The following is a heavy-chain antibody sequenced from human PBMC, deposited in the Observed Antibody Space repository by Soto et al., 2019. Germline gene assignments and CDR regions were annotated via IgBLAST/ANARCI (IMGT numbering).Heavy chain of an antibody. CDR1: GGTFSSYA. D-gene: IGHD2-15*01. CDR2: IIPIFGTA. Sequence: QVQLVQSGAEVKKPGSSVKVSCKASGGTFSSYAISWVRQAPEQGLEWMGGIIPIFGTANYAQKFQGRVTITADESTSTAYMELSSLRSEDTAVYYCARLVGMEVDYGMDVWGQGTTVTVSS. J-gene: IGHJ6*02. CDR3: ARLVGMEVDYGMDV. V-gene: IGHV1-69*12.